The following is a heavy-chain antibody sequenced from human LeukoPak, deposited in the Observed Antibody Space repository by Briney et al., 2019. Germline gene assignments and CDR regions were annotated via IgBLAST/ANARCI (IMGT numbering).Heavy chain of an antibody. D-gene: IGHD2-8*01. CDR1: GYTFTGYY. V-gene: IGHV1-2*02. J-gene: IGHJ4*02. Sequence: ASVKVSCKASGYTFTGYYIHWVRQAPGQGLEWMGWINPNSGGTNYAQKFQGRVTMTRDTSISTAYMELSRLRSDDTAVYYCARISTDGVYAIRWRVERLGWSDYWGQGTLVTVSS. CDR3: ARISTDGVYAIRWRVERLGWSDY. CDR2: INPNSGGT.